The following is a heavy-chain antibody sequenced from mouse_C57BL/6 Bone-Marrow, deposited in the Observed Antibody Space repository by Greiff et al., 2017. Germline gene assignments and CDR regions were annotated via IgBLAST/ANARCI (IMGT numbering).Heavy chain of an antibody. V-gene: IGHV1-81*01. J-gene: IGHJ2*01. D-gene: IGHD1-1*01. CDR1: GYTFTSYG. CDR3: ATPPLYYGSSLDY. CDR2: ISPRSGNT. Sequence: VQLQQSGAELVRPGASVKLSCKASGYTFTSYGISWVKQRTGQGLEWIGEISPRSGNTYYTEKFKGKATLTADKSSSTAYMELRSLTSEDSAVYFCATPPLYYGSSLDYWGQGTTLTVSS.